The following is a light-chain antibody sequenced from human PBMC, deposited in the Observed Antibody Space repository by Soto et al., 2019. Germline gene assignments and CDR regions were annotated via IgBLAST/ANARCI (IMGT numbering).Light chain of an antibody. V-gene: IGKV1-5*01. CDR3: QHNNSYSEA. CDR1: QSISNR. CDR2: DAS. Sequence: DTPMTQAPSTLSASVVDRVTITCQASQSISNRLAWYQQEPGKAPKVLIYDASSLESGVPSRFSGSGSGTEFILTISSLQPDDFATYYCQHNNSYSEAFCQGTKVDI. J-gene: IGKJ1*01.